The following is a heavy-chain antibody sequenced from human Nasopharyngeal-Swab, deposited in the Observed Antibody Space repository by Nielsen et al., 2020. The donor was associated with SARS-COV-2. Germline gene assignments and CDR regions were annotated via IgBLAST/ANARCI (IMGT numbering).Heavy chain of an antibody. V-gene: IGHV3-9*01. D-gene: IGHD5-12*01. CDR2: ISWNSGSI. CDR3: AKGRVEWLRADAFDI. Sequence: LKISWAASGFTFDDYAMHWVRQAPGKGLEGVSGISWNSGSIGYADSVKGRFTISRDNAKNSLYLQMNSLRAEDTALYYCAKGRVEWLRADAFDIWGQGTMVTVSS. CDR1: GFTFDDYA. J-gene: IGHJ3*02.